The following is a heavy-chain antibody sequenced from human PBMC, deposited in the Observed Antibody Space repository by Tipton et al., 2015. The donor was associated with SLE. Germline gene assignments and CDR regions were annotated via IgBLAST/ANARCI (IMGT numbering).Heavy chain of an antibody. CDR3: VRDLTGGYALYAFDV. Sequence: TLSLTCDVSGYSISSGYYWGWIRQPPGKGLEWIGSIYHRGSTHYNPSLKSRVTLSLDTSKNQFSLKLTSLTAADTALYYCVRDLTGGYALYAFDVWGQGTLVTVSS. CDR1: GYSISSGYY. D-gene: IGHD7-27*01. J-gene: IGHJ3*01. CDR2: IYHRGST. V-gene: IGHV4-38-2*02.